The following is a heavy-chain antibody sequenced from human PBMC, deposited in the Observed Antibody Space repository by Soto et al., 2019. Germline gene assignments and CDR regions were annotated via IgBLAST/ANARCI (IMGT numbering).Heavy chain of an antibody. Sequence: PSETLSLTCTVSGGSISSSSYYWGWIRQPPGKGLEWIGSIYYSGSTYYNPPLKSRVTISVDTSKNQFSLKLSSVTAADTAVYFCARAVKGRVGSGRYYEAWFDPWGQGTLVTVSS. CDR3: ARAVKGRVGSGRYYEAWFDP. J-gene: IGHJ5*02. CDR2: IYYSGST. CDR1: GGSISSSSYY. D-gene: IGHD3-10*01. V-gene: IGHV4-39*07.